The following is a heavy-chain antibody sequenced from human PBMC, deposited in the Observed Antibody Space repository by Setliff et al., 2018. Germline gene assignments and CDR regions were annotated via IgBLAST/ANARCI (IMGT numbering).Heavy chain of an antibody. J-gene: IGHJ4*02. Sequence: GSLRLSCAASGFSFTTYTMNWIRQAPGQGLEWVSSIDTSSTWIYYADSVKGRFTISRDNAENSLYLQMNSLRAEDTAVYYCARDLGLNGSPLPKWGQGTLVTVSS. CDR2: IDTSSTWI. CDR3: ARDLGLNGSPLPK. D-gene: IGHD3-16*01. CDR1: GFSFTTYT. V-gene: IGHV3-21*01.